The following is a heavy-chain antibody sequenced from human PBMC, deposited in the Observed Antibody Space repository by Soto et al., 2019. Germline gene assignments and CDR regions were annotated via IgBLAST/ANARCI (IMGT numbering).Heavy chain of an antibody. CDR2: ISPYSGTT. Sequence: QVQLVQSGDEVRKPGSSVKVSCKASGYIFVNYGIAWVRQAPGQGLEWMGWISPYSGTTHYASKVQGRLTMTTDTSTSTAYLELGSLTSDDTAVYYFAMVDNYVTPTPQDVWGQGTTVTVS. V-gene: IGHV1-18*01. CDR1: GYIFVNYG. CDR3: AMVDNYVTPTPQDV. J-gene: IGHJ6*02. D-gene: IGHD3-16*01.